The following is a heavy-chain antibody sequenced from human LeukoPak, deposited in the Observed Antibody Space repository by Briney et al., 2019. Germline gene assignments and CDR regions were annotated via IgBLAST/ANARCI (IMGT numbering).Heavy chain of an antibody. D-gene: IGHD3-10*01. Sequence: PGGSLRLSCAASGFTFSSYAMHWGRQAPGKGLEWGAVIWYDGSDKYYADSVKGRFTLSRDNSKNTLYLQMNSLRAEDTAVYYCARVAGSGSYYSATLDYWGQGTLVTVSS. CDR2: IWYDGSDK. V-gene: IGHV3-33*08. J-gene: IGHJ4*02. CDR1: GFTFSSYA. CDR3: ARVAGSGSYYSATLDY.